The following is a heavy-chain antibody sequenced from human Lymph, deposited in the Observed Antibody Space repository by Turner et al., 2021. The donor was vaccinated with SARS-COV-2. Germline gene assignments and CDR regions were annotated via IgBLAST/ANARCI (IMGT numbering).Heavy chain of an antibody. CDR3: ARAPFIIVLMMYASGYFDN. Sequence: QLQLQESGPGLVKPSETLSLTCTVSGGSISSSSYYWGWIRQPPGKGLEWIGSIYYSGSTYYNPSLKSRVTISVDTSKNQFSLKLSSVTAADTAVYDCARAPFIIVLMMYASGYFDNWGQGTLVTVSS. CDR2: IYYSGST. CDR1: GGSISSSSYY. J-gene: IGHJ4*02. D-gene: IGHD2-8*01. V-gene: IGHV4-39*01.